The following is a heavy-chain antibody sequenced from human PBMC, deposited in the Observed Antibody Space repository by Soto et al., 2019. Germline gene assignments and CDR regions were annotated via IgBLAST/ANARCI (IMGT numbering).Heavy chain of an antibody. V-gene: IGHV3-30-3*01. CDR2: ISYDGSNK. CDR1: GFTFSSYA. Sequence: GGSLRLSCAASGFTFSSYAMHRVRQAPGKGLEWVAVISYDGSNKYYADSVKGRFTISRDNSKNTLYLQMNSLRAEDTAVYYCARDPGCSGGSCYSWFDPWGQGTLVTVSS. D-gene: IGHD2-15*01. J-gene: IGHJ5*02. CDR3: ARDPGCSGGSCYSWFDP.